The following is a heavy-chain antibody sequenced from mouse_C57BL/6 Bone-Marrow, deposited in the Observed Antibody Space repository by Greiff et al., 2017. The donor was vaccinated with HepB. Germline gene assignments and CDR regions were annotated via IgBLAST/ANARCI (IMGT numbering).Heavy chain of an antibody. CDR1: GFTFSSYA. J-gene: IGHJ1*03. V-gene: IGHV5-4*01. Sequence: EVQRVESGGGLVKPGGSLKLSCAASGFTFSSYAMSWVRQTPEKRLEWVATISDGGSYTYYPDNVKGRFTISRDNAKNNLYLQMSHLKSEDTAMYYCARDGLRYRYFDVWGTGTTVTVSS. CDR2: ISDGGSYT. CDR3: ARDGLRYRYFDV.